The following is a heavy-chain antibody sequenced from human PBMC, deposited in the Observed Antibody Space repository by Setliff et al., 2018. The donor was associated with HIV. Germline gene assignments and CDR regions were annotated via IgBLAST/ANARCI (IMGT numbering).Heavy chain of an antibody. V-gene: IGHV3-7*03. CDR1: GFTFTISW. CDR2: INPDGSHR. Sequence: GGSLRLSCAASGFTFTISWMNWVRQAPGKGLEWVANINPDGSHRDYVDSVKGRFTISRDNAKNSLYLQMNSLRAEDTAVYYCARGTSVRWERRGGFEPWGQGTLVTVSS. D-gene: IGHD1-26*01. CDR3: ARGTSVRWERRGGFEP. J-gene: IGHJ5*02.